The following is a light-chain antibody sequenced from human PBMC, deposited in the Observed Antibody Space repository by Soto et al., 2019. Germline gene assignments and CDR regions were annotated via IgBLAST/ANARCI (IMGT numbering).Light chain of an antibody. CDR3: QQYDTYPWT. CDR2: KAS. J-gene: IGKJ1*01. V-gene: IGKV1-5*03. Sequence: DIQMTQSPSTLSASVGDRVTITCRASQSISNWLAWHQQKPGNAPNLLLYKASSLERGVSSRFSGSGSGTEFTLTISSLQPDDFATYYCQQYDTYPWTFGQGTKVEIK. CDR1: QSISNW.